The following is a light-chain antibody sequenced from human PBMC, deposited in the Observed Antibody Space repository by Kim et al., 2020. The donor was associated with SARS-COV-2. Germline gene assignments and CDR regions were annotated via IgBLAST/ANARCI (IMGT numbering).Light chain of an antibody. CDR1: SSDVGGYDY. CDR3: YSYTSSATYV. Sequence: QSALTQPAYVSGSPGQSITISCTGTSSDVGGYDYVSWYQQHPGKAPKLLIYDVNYRPSGVSTRFSGSKSGHTASLTISGLQAEDEADYYCYSYTSSATYVFGTGTKVTVL. V-gene: IGLV2-14*03. J-gene: IGLJ1*01. CDR2: DVN.